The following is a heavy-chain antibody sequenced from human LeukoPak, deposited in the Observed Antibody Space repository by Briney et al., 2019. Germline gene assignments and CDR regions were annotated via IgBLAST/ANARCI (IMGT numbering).Heavy chain of an antibody. D-gene: IGHD5-12*01. V-gene: IGHV3-30*02. Sequence: GGSLRLSCAASGFTLISYGMHWVRQAPGKGLEWVAFIRYDGSNKYYADSVKGRFTISRDNSKNTLYLQMNSLRAEDTAVYYCAKHLTGGYKAPDYWGQGTLVTVSS. CDR3: AKHLTGGYKAPDY. J-gene: IGHJ4*02. CDR1: GFTLISYG. CDR2: IRYDGSNK.